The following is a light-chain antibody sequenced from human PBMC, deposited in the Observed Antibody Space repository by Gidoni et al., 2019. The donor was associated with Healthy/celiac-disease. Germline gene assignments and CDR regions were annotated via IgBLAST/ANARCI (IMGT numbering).Light chain of an antibody. V-gene: IGKV4-1*01. J-gene: IGKJ1*01. CDR2: WAS. CDR3: QQYYSTPPT. CDR1: QSVLYSSNNQNY. Sequence: DIAMTQSQDSLAVSLGERATINCKSSQSVLYSSNNQNYLAWYQQKPGQPPKLLIYWASTRESGVPDRFSGSGSGTDFTLTISSLQAEDVAVYYCQQYYSTPPTFGQGTKVEIK.